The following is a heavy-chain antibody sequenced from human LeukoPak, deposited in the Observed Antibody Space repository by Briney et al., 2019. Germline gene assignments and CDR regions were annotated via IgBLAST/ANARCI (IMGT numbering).Heavy chain of an antibody. CDR1: GGTLSTSA. CDR3: ARARGYSYSSPFDY. Sequence: GASVKVSCKASGGTLSTSAISWVRQAPGQGLEWMGGIIPMFGTPNYARKFQGRVTVTTDASTNTAYMELSSLRSEDTAVYYCARARGYSYSSPFDYWGQGTLVTVSS. D-gene: IGHD5-18*01. V-gene: IGHV1-69*05. CDR2: IIPMFGTP. J-gene: IGHJ4*02.